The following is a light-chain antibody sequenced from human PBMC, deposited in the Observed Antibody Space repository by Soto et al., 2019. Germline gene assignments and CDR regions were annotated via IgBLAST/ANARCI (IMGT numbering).Light chain of an antibody. J-gene: IGLJ1*01. CDR2: GNS. V-gene: IGLV1-40*03. CDR1: SSNIGAGYD. CDR3: SSYAGQAVGYV. Sequence: QAVVTQPPSVSGAPGQRVTISCTGSSSNIGAGYDVHWYQQLPGTAPKLLIYGNSNRPSGVPDRFSGSKSGDTASLTVSGLQAEDEADYYCSSYAGQAVGYVFGGGTKLTVL.